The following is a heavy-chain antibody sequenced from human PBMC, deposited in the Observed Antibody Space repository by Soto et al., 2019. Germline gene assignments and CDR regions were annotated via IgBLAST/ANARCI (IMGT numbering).Heavy chain of an antibody. J-gene: IGHJ5*02. V-gene: IGHV4-31*03. Sequence: PSETLSLTCTVSCGSISSGGYYWSWIRQHPGKGLEWIGYIYYSGSTYYNPSLKSRVTISVDTSKNQFSLKLSSVTAADTAVYYCARSGSYDNWFDPWGQGTLVTVSS. D-gene: IGHD1-26*01. CDR3: ARSGSYDNWFDP. CDR1: CGSISSGGYY. CDR2: IYYSGST.